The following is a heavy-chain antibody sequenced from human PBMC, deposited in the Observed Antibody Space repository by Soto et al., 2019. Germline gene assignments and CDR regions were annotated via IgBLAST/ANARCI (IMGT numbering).Heavy chain of an antibody. D-gene: IGHD1-26*01. J-gene: IGHJ6*02. CDR1: GFTFSSYG. Sequence: PGGSLRLSCAASGFTFSSYGMHWVRQAPGKGLEWVAVISYDGSNKYYADSVKGRFTISRDNSKNTLYLQMNSLGAEDTAVYYCAKDRGVGATSYYYYGMDVWGQGTTVTVSS. CDR3: AKDRGVGATSYYYYGMDV. CDR2: ISYDGSNK. V-gene: IGHV3-30*18.